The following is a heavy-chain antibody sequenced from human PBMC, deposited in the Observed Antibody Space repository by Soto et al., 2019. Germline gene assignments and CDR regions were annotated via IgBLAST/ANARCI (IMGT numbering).Heavy chain of an antibody. CDR3: AKADALASAGLHFFDY. D-gene: IGHD6-13*01. CDR2: ISGSGGSI. J-gene: IGHJ4*02. CDR1: GFTFSSYA. V-gene: IGHV3-23*01. Sequence: GGSLRLSCAASGFTFSSYAMSWVRQAPGKGLEWVSAISGSGGSIDYADSVKGRFTISRDNAKKSLYLQMNSLRTEDTALYYCAKADALASAGLHFFDYWGQGALVTVSS.